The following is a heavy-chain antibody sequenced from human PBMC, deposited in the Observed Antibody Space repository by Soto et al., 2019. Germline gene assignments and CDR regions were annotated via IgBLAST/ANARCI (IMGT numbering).Heavy chain of an antibody. CDR2: TYYRSKWYN. V-gene: IGHV6-1*01. J-gene: IGHJ3*02. D-gene: IGHD2-8*01. CDR3: ARISRVHCTNGVCYDAFDI. CDR1: GDSVSSNSAA. Sequence: QSQTLSLTCAISGDSVSSNSAAWNWIRQSPSRGLEWLGRTYYRSKWYNDYAVSVKSRITINPDTSKNQFSLQLNSVTPEDTAVYYCARISRVHCTNGVCYDAFDIWGQGTMVTVSS.